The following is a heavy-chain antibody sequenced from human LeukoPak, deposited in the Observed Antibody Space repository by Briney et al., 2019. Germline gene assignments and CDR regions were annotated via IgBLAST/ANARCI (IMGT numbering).Heavy chain of an antibody. Sequence: GGSLRLSCAVSGLIFSNCWMTWVRQAPGKGLEWVSTINDRGIATYYADSVKGRFTISRDNSKNTLSLQVSSLRAEDTAIYYCAKGLKTAVGPYKGYHYYMDVWGKGTTVTVSS. CDR1: GLIFSNCW. CDR2: INDRGIAT. V-gene: IGHV3-23*01. D-gene: IGHD5-18*01. CDR3: AKGLKTAVGPYKGYHYYMDV. J-gene: IGHJ6*03.